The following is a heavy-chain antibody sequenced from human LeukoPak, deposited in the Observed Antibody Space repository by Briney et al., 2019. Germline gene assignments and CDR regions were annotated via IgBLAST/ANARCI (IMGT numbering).Heavy chain of an antibody. D-gene: IGHD3-10*02. J-gene: IGHJ4*02. CDR3: TAGHAILGSTCSAY. Sequence: GGSLRLSCAASGFTFSRHSIHWVREAPGKGLDWVSSISGGSFYIYYADSVKGRFTVSRDDAKNSVYLQMNSLRDEDTAIYYCTAGHAILGSTCSAYWGQGTLLTVSS. CDR2: ISGGSFYI. V-gene: IGHV3-21*01. CDR1: GFTFSRHS.